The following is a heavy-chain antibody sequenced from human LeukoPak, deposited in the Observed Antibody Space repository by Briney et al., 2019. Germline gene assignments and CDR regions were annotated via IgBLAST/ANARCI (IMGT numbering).Heavy chain of an antibody. Sequence: PPGGSLRLSCAAPGFTFSTYGMPSVRQAPGKGLEWVAFIRYDGNNKYYADSVKGRFTISRDNSKNMLYLEMKSLRPDDTAVYYCAKKRPFYIWGNYLDYWGQGTLVTVSS. J-gene: IGHJ4*02. CDR2: IRYDGNNK. CDR1: GFTFSTYG. CDR3: AKKRPFYIWGNYLDY. V-gene: IGHV3-30*02. D-gene: IGHD3-16*01.